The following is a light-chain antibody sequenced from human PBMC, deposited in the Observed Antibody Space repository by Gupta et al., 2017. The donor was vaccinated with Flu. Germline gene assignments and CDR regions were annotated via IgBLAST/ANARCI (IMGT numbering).Light chain of an antibody. CDR1: RGSIASNF. Sequence: NFMLTQPHSVSESPGKTVSISYTRSRGSIASNFVQWYQQRPGRAPNTVIYEDNQRPSGVPDRFSGSIDQSSTSASLTISGLKTEDEDDYYCQSYDNSPWVFGGGTRLTVL. V-gene: IGLV6-57*03. CDR2: EDN. CDR3: QSYDNSPWV. J-gene: IGLJ3*02.